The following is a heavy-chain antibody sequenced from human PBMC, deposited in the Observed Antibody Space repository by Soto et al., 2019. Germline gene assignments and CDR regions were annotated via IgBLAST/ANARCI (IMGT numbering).Heavy chain of an antibody. D-gene: IGHD2-15*01. V-gene: IGHV3-21*01. CDR1: GFSFSSYS. CDR3: ARGYTGYCSGGTCYWFDP. J-gene: IGHJ5*02. Sequence: EVQLVESGGGLVKPGGSLRLSCAASGFSFSSYSMNWVRQAPGKGLEWVSSISSSASHINYADSVKGRFTISRDNAKKSLYLHMNSLRAEDTAVYYCARGYTGYCSGGTCYWFDPWGQGTLGTVSS. CDR2: ISSSASHI.